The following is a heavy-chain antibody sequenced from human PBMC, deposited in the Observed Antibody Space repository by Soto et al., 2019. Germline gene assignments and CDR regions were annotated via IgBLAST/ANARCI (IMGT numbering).Heavy chain of an antibody. Sequence: ETLSRTCTVSGGSISSYYWSWIRQPPGKGLEWIGYIYYSGSTNYNPSLKSRVTISVDTSKNQFSLQLSSVTAADTAVYYCARGYYDYVWGSYRYPAPVDYWGQGTLVTVSS. V-gene: IGHV4-59*08. CDR1: GGSISSYY. D-gene: IGHD3-16*02. CDR3: ARGYYDYVWGSYRYPAPVDY. CDR2: IYYSGST. J-gene: IGHJ4*02.